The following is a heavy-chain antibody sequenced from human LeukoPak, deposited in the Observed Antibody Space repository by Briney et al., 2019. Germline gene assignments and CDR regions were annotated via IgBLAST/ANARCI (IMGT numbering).Heavy chain of an antibody. V-gene: IGHV1-18*01. CDR1: GYTFTSYG. CDR2: ISAYNGNT. D-gene: IGHD5-18*01. CDR3: ARAGIQLWLLGAFDI. Sequence: GASVKVSCKASGYTFTSYGISWVRQAPGQGLEWMGWISAYNGNTNYAQKLQGRVTMTTDTSTSTAYMKLRSLRSDDTAVYYCARAGIQLWLLGAFDIWGQGTMVTVSS. J-gene: IGHJ3*02.